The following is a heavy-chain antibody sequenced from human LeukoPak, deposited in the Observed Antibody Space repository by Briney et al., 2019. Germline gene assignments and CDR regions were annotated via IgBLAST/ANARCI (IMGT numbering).Heavy chain of an antibody. V-gene: IGHV4-61*02. CDR1: GGSISSGSYY. J-gene: IGHJ6*03. D-gene: IGHD2-15*01. Sequence: SQTLSLTCTVSGGSISSGSYYWSWIRQPAGKGLEWIGRIYTSGSTNYNPSLKSRVTISVDTSKNQFSLKLSSVTAADTAVYYCARDPGWNYYYMDVWGKGTTVTVSS. CDR3: ARDPGWNYYYMDV. CDR2: IYTSGST.